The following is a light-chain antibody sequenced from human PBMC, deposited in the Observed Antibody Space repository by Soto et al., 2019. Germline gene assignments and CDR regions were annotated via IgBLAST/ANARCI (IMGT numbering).Light chain of an antibody. Sequence: EIVLTQSPATLSLSPGEGATLSCRSSLGVDIYLAWYQQKPGQAPRLLIYDASNRAPGIPARFSGSGSKTDFTLTISSLEPEDFAVYYCQQRSNWPLTFGGGTKVDIK. CDR2: DAS. J-gene: IGKJ4*01. CDR3: QQRSNWPLT. CDR1: LGVDIY. V-gene: IGKV3-11*01.